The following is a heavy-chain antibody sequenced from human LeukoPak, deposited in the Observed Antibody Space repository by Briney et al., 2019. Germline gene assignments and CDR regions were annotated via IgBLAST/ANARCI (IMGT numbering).Heavy chain of an antibody. CDR2: IYTSGST. J-gene: IGHJ6*02. V-gene: IGHV4-4*07. CDR1: GGSISSYY. Sequence: PSETLSLTCTVSGGSISSYYWSWIRQPAGKGLEWIGRIYTSGSTNYNPSLKSRVTMSVDTSRNQFSLKLSSVTAADTAVYYCVVPAAIAGIYYYGMDVWGQGTTVTVSS. CDR3: VVPAAIAGIYYYGMDV. D-gene: IGHD2-2*02.